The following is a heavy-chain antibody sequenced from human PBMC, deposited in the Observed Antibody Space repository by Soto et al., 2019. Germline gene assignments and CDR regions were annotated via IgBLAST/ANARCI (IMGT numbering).Heavy chain of an antibody. D-gene: IGHD3-9*01. CDR2: IIPIFGTA. V-gene: IGHV1-69*06. Sequence: ASVKVSCKASGGTFSSYAISWVRQAPGQGLEWMGGIIPIFGTANYAQKFQGRVTITADKSTSTAYMELSSLRSEDTAVYYCARGTYDILTEYYYGMDVWGQGTTVTVSS. CDR1: GGTFSSYA. CDR3: ARGTYDILTEYYYGMDV. J-gene: IGHJ6*02.